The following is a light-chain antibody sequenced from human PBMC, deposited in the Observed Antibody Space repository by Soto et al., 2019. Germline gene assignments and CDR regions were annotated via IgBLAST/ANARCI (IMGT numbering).Light chain of an antibody. CDR1: SSDDGFYNY. Sequence: QSALTQPASVSGSPGQSITISCTGTSSDDGFYNYVSWYQQHPGNAPKLVIYDVTNRPSGVSNRFSGFKSGNTASLTISGLQAEDEADYYCSSFTGSSTLVVFGGGTKLTVL. CDR2: DVT. V-gene: IGLV2-14*03. CDR3: SSFTGSSTLVV. J-gene: IGLJ2*01.